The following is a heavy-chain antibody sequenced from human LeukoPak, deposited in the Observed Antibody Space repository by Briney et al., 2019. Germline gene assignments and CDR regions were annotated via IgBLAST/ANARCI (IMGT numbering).Heavy chain of an antibody. CDR2: IKQDGSEK. Sequence: GGSLRLSCAASGFTFSSYWMSWVRQAPGKGLEWVANIKQDGSEKYYVDSVKGRFTISRDNAKNSLYLQMNSLRAEDTAVYYCTRGIVVVPAGYEYYFDYWGQGTLVTASS. V-gene: IGHV3-7*01. CDR3: TRGIVVVPAGYEYYFDY. J-gene: IGHJ4*02. D-gene: IGHD2-2*01. CDR1: GFTFSSYW.